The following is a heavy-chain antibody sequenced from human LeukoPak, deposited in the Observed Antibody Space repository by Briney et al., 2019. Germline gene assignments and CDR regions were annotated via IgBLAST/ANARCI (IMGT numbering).Heavy chain of an antibody. D-gene: IGHD2-2*01. V-gene: IGHV1-2*02. CDR2: INPNSGGT. Sequence: ASVKVSCKASGATRYDIHWVRRAPGQGLEWLGWINPNSGGTNYAQKFQGRVTMTRDTSISTVYMELSRLGSDDTAVYYCARGGSLYCSSFSGYNYFDPWGQGTLVTVSS. CDR1: GATRYD. J-gene: IGHJ5*02. CDR3: ARGGSLYCSSFSGYNYFDP.